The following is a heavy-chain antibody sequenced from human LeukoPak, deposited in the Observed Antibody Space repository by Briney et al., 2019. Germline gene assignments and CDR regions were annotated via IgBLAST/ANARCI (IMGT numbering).Heavy chain of an antibody. D-gene: IGHD3-22*01. J-gene: IGHJ4*02. V-gene: IGHV1-2*02. CDR1: GYTFTGCH. Sequence: ASVPVSCKASGYTFTGCHLHWVRPAPGQGLEWMGGSNPKRGSTNYAQKFQGRVTMTRDTSISTAYMELSRLRSDDTAVYYCARFPRGDRWYYYDSSGSYNWGQGTLVTVSS. CDR2: SNPKRGST. CDR3: ARFPRGDRWYYYDSSGSYN.